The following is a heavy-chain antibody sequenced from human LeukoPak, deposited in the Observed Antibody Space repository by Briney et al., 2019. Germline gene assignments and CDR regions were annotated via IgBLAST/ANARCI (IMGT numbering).Heavy chain of an antibody. CDR3: AKDTAALSFVIDS. V-gene: IGHV3-23*01. D-gene: IGHD2-15*01. Sequence: PGASLRLSCAAPGFTFSNYAMTWVRQAPGKGLEWVSALSGSGNGTYYADSVKGRFTISRDNSKNTLYLRMNSLRAEDTAVYYCAKDTAALSFVIDSWGQGTLVTVSS. J-gene: IGHJ4*02. CDR1: GFTFSNYA. CDR2: LSGSGNGT.